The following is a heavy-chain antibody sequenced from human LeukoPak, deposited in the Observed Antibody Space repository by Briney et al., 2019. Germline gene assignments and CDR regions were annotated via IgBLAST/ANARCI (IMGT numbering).Heavy chain of an antibody. CDR2: ISASGVMT. CDR1: GFTVTDYA. D-gene: IGHD1-26*01. J-gene: IGHJ4*02. CDR3: AKDRSIGTYYTFDH. Sequence: LTGGSLRLSCAASGFTVTDYAMTWVRQAPGKGLEWVSSISASGVMTYYADSVKGRFTVSRDNSKNSLYLQMKRLTAADTAVYYCAKDRSIGTYYTFDHWGQGTLVSVSS. V-gene: IGHV3-23*01.